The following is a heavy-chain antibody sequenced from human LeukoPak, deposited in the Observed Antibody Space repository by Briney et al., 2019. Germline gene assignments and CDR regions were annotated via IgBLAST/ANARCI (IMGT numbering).Heavy chain of an antibody. CDR1: GFTFSSYG. Sequence: GGSLRLSCAASGFTFSSYGMHWVRQAPGKGLEWVAVIWYDGSNKYYADSVKGRFTISRDNSENTLYLQMNSLRAEDTAVYYCARGTTYSSSWYFYFDYWGQGTLVTVSS. CDR2: IWYDGSNK. CDR3: ARGTTYSSSWYFYFDY. D-gene: IGHD6-13*01. J-gene: IGHJ4*02. V-gene: IGHV3-33*01.